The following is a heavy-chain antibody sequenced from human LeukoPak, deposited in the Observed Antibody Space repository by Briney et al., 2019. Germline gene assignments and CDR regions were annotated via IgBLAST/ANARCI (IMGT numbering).Heavy chain of an antibody. J-gene: IGHJ3*02. CDR2: INPNSGGT. D-gene: IGHD3-3*01. CDR3: ARGRYDYFLPFDI. V-gene: IGHV1-2*02. Sequence: GASVKVSCKASGYTFTGYYMHWVRQAPGQGLEWMGWINPNSGGTNYAQKFQGRVTMTRDTSISTAYMELSRLRSDDTAVYYCARGRYDYFLPFDIWGQGTMVTVSS. CDR1: GYTFTGYY.